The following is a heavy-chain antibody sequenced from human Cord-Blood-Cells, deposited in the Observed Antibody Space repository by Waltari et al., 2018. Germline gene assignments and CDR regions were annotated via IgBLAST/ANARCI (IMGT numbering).Heavy chain of an antibody. Sequence: QVQLQQWGAGLLKPSETLSLTCAVYGGSFSGYYWSWIRQPPGKGLEWIGENNHSGSTNYNPSLKSRVTISVDTAKNQFSLKLSSVTAADTAGYYCARGRFPLTIFGVVRGQQRGGTVDIWGQGTMVTVSS. CDR3: ARGRFPLTIFGVVRGQQRGGTVDI. D-gene: IGHD3-3*01. CDR1: GGSFSGYY. J-gene: IGHJ3*02. CDR2: NNHSGST. V-gene: IGHV4-34*01.